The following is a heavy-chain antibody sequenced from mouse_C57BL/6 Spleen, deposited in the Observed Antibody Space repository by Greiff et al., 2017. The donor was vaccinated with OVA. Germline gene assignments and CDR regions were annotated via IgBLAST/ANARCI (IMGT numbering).Heavy chain of an antibody. CDR3: ARLETTLDYFDY. J-gene: IGHJ2*01. V-gene: IGHV1-64*01. D-gene: IGHD2-12*01. CDR2: IHPNSGST. CDR1: GYTFTSYW. Sequence: QVQLQQPGAELVKPGASVKLSCKASGYTFTSYWMHWVKQRPGLGLEWIGMIHPNSGSTNYNEKFKSKATLTVDKSSSTAYMQLSSLTSEDSAVYYCARLETTLDYFDYWGQGTTLTVSS.